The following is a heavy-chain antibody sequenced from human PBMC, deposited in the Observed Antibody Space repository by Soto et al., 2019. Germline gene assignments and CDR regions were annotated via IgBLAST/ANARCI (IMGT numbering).Heavy chain of an antibody. CDR3: ASSSTAYSSSSDY. J-gene: IGHJ4*02. V-gene: IGHV5-10-1*01. D-gene: IGHD6-6*01. Sequence: GESLKISCKGSGYSFTIYWISWVLQMPWKGLEWMGRIDPSDSYTNYSPSFQGHVTISADKSISTAYLQWSSLKASDTAMYYCASSSTAYSSSSDYWGQGTLVTVSS. CDR1: GYSFTIYW. CDR2: IDPSDSYT.